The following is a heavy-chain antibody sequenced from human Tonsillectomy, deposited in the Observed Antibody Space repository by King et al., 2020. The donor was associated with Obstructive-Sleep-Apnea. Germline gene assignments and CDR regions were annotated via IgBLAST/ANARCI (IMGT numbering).Heavy chain of an antibody. Sequence: VQLQESGPGLVKPSQTLSLTCTVSGGSISSGGYYWSWIRQHPGKGLEWIGYIYYSGSTYYNPSLKSRVTISVDTSKNQFSLKLCSVTAADTAVYYCARVNYDILTGYFLDYWGQGTLVTVSS. CDR2: IYYSGST. D-gene: IGHD3-9*01. CDR1: GGSISSGGYY. V-gene: IGHV4-31*03. CDR3: ARVNYDILTGYFLDY. J-gene: IGHJ4*02.